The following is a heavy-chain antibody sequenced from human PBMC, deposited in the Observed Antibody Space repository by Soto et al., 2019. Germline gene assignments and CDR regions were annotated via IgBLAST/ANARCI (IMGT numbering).Heavy chain of an antibody. CDR3: ARWYGDYYGMDV. D-gene: IGHD2-15*01. J-gene: IGHJ6*02. CDR1: GFTFSSYI. Sequence: PGGARRRSWAASGFTFSSYIMNWVRQAPGKGLEWVSSISSSSSYIYYADSVKGRFTISRDNAKNSLYLQMNSLRAEDTAVYYCARWYGDYYGMDVWGQGTTVTVSS. V-gene: IGHV3-21*01. CDR2: ISSSSSYI.